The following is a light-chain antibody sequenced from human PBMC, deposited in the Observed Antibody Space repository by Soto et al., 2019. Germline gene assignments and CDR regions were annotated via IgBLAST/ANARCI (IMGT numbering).Light chain of an antibody. CDR2: GAS. V-gene: IGKV3-20*01. J-gene: IGKJ3*01. Sequence: EIVLTQSPGTLSVSPGERATLSCRASQSVSSSYLAWYQQKPGQAPRLLIYGASSRATGIPDRFSGSGSGTDFTLTISRLESEDFAVYYCQQYGGSPFSFGPGTKVDIK. CDR1: QSVSSSY. CDR3: QQYGGSPFS.